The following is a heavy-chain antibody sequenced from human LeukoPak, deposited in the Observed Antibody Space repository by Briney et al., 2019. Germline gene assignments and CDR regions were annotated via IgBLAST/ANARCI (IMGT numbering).Heavy chain of an antibody. D-gene: IGHD1-26*01. J-gene: IGHJ5*02. CDR2: ISGDGDNT. CDR1: GFTLNDSA. Sequence: GGSLRLSCVASGFTLNDSALHWVRQAPGKGLEWISLISGDGDNTYYADSVKGRFTISRDTSTNSLYLQMSSLRAEDTAFYYCAKGVRSGTYYNCFDPWGQGTLVTVSS. V-gene: IGHV3-43*02. CDR3: AKGVRSGTYYNCFDP.